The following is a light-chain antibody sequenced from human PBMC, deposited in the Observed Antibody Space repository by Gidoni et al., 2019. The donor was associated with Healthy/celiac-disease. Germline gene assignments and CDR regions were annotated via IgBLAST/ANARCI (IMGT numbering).Light chain of an antibody. CDR3: SSYTSSSTPLVV. J-gene: IGLJ2*01. CDR1: SSDVGGYNY. Sequence: QSARTQPASVSGSPGQSITISCTGTSSDVGGYNYVSWYQQHPGKAPNLMIYEVSNRPSGVSNRFSGSKSGNTASLTISGLQAEDEADYYCSSYTSSSTPLVVFGGGTKLTV. V-gene: IGLV2-14*01. CDR2: EVS.